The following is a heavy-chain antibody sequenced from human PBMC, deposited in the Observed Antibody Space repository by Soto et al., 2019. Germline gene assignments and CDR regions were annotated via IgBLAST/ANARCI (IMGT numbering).Heavy chain of an antibody. D-gene: IGHD5-18*01. J-gene: IGHJ4*02. CDR2: ISYDGSNK. Sequence: QVQLVESGGGVVQPGRSLRLSCAASGFTFSSYAMHWVRQAPGKGLEWVAVISYDGSNKYYADSVKGRFTISRDNSKNXLYLQMNSLRAEDTAVYYCARDWGTDTAMVLAFDYWGQGTLVTVSS. CDR3: ARDWGTDTAMVLAFDY. CDR1: GFTFSSYA. V-gene: IGHV3-30-3*01.